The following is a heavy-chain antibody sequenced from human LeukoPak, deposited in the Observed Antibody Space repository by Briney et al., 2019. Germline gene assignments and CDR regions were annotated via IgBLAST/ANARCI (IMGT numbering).Heavy chain of an antibody. Sequence: SETLSLTCTVSGGSVSSYYWGWIRQPPGKGLAWIGYIYDSGSPKYNPSLKSRVTISIDTSKNQLSLNLSSVTAADTAVYYCARAGYYYDRSSYYSFDSWGQGTLVTVSS. CDR1: GGSVSSYY. CDR2: IYDSGSP. D-gene: IGHD3-22*01. J-gene: IGHJ4*02. V-gene: IGHV4-59*02. CDR3: ARAGYYYDRSSYYSFDS.